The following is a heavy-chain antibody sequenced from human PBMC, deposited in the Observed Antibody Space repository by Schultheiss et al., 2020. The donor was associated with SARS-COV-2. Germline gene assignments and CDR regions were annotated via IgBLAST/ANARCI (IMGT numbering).Heavy chain of an antibody. Sequence: ASVKVSCKASGGTFSSYAMHWVRQAPGQGLEWMGWISAYNGNTNYAQKLQGRVTMTTDTSTSTAYMELRSLRSDDTAVYYCELTAHYGMDVWGQGTTVTVSS. CDR1: GGTFSSYA. J-gene: IGHJ6*02. V-gene: IGHV1-18*01. D-gene: IGHD5-24*01. CDR2: ISAYNGNT. CDR3: ELTAHYGMDV.